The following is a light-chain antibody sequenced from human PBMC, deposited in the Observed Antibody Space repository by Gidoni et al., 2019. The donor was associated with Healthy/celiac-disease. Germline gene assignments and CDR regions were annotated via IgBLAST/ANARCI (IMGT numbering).Light chain of an antibody. CDR1: RGDIGAYNF. CDR3: CSYSGSYTWV. Sequence: QSALTQPRSVSGSPGQSVTLSCTGTRGDIGAYNFVSWYQQHPGKAPQLLIYDVNKWPSGVPDRFSGSKSGNTASLTISGLQAEDEADYYCCSYSGSYTWVFGGGTKVTV. J-gene: IGLJ3*02. V-gene: IGLV2-11*01. CDR2: DVN.